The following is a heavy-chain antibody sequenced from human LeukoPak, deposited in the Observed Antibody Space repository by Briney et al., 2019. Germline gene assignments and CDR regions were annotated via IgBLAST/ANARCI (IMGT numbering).Heavy chain of an antibody. CDR1: GFTFDDYG. V-gene: IGHV3-21*01. CDR2: ISSSSSYI. CDR3: AREVISEGATHFDY. J-gene: IGHJ4*02. Sequence: TGGSLRLSCAASGFTFDDYGMSWVRQAPGKGLEWVSSISSSSSYIYYADSVKGRFTISRDNAKNSLYLQMNSLRAEDTAVYYCAREVISEGATHFDYWGQGTLVTVSS. D-gene: IGHD1-26*01.